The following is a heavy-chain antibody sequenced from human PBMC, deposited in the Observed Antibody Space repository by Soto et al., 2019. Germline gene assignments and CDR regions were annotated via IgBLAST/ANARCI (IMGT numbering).Heavy chain of an antibody. CDR2: IWYDGSNK. V-gene: IGHV3-33*01. J-gene: IGHJ5*02. CDR3: AGDPSALSKQNWFDP. Sequence: HPGGSLRLSCAASGFTFSSYGMHWVRQAPGKGLEWVAVIWYDGSNKYYADSVKGRFTISRDNSKNTLYLQMNSLRAEDTAVYYCAGDPSALSKQNWFDPWGQGTLVTVSS. CDR1: GFTFSSYG. D-gene: IGHD2-2*01.